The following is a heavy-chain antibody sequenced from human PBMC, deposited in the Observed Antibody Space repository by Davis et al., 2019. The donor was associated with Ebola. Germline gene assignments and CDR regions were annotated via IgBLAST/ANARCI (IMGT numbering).Heavy chain of an antibody. J-gene: IGHJ3*02. CDR3: ARPRSGKGGGAAFDI. V-gene: IGHV4-39*01. D-gene: IGHD1-1*01. CDR2: LIYSGHT. Sequence: SETLSLTCTVSGASVGTTYYYWGWIRQPPCKGLEWIANLIYSGHTWYNPSLKSRVTISLHTSNNQFSLKLTSVTAADTAVYYCARPRSGKGGGAAFDIWGLGTMVTVSS. CDR1: GASVGTTYYY.